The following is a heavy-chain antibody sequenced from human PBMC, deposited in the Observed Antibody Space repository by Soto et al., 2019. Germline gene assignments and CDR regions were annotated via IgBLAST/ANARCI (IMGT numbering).Heavy chain of an antibody. Sequence: QVQLVQSGAEVKKPGASVKVSCKASGYTFTSYDINWVRQATGQGLEWMGWMNPNSGNTGYAQKFQGRGTMSRNTSVSEAYRELSSLRSEDTAVYYCARGRKGLYSSSRSYFDYWGQGTLVTVSS. CDR2: MNPNSGNT. CDR1: GYTFTSYD. CDR3: ARGRKGLYSSSRSYFDY. V-gene: IGHV1-8*01. J-gene: IGHJ4*02. D-gene: IGHD6-6*01.